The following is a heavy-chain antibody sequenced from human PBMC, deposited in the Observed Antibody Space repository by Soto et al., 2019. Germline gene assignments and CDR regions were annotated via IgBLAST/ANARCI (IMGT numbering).Heavy chain of an antibody. CDR2: MNPNSGNT. CDR3: ARGRYWSCGSCYFTYNWFDP. J-gene: IGHJ5*02. Sequence: GASVKVSCKASGYTFTSYDINWVRQATGQGLEWMGWMNPNSGNTGYAQKFQGRVTMTRNTSISTAYMELSSLRSEDTAVYYCARGRYWSCGSCYFTYNWFDPMCHGTLVVVPS. V-gene: IGHV1-8*01. D-gene: IGHD2-15*01. CDR1: GYTFTSYD.